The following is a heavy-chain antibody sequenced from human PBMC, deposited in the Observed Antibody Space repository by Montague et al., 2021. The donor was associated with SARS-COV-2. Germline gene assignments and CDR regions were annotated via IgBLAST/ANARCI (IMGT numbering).Heavy chain of an antibody. CDR1: GGSITNNIDY. D-gene: IGHD3-22*01. J-gene: IGHJ3*01. CDR3: TRLKRYFDSSCSPSAFDF. CDR2: IYYTGNT. V-gene: IGHV4-39*02. Sequence: SETLSLTCTVSGGSITNNIDYWTWIRQPPGKGLEWNGSIYYTGNTYYNPSLKSPVTISVVTSKNHFTLKLSAVTAAETAVYYCTRLKRYFDSSCSPSAFDFWGQGTKVTVSS.